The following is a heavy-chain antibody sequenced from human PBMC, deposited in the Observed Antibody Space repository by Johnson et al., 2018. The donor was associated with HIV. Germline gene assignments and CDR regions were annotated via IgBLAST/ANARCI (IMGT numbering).Heavy chain of an antibody. D-gene: IGHD6-6*01. CDR1: GFTFDDYA. CDR3: AKDKQQLVRGGAFDI. CDR2: ISWNSGSI. J-gene: IGHJ3*02. Sequence: VLLVESGGGLVQPGRSLRLSCAASGFTFDDYAMHWVRQAPGTGLEWVSGISWNSGSIGYADSVKGRFTISRDNAKNSLYLQMNSLRAEDTALYYCAKDKQQLVRGGAFDIWGQGTMVTVSS. V-gene: IGHV3-9*01.